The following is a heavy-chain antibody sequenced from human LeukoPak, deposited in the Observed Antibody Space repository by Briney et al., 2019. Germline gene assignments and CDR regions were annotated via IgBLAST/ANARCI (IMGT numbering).Heavy chain of an antibody. J-gene: IGHJ5*02. D-gene: IGHD4-17*01. CDR2: IYTSGRT. CDR3: ARGYGDYTRFTWFDP. Sequence: SETLSLTCTVSGVSISTYYWSWIRQPAEKRLEWIGRIYTSGRTNYNPSLKSRVTMSVDTSKNQFSLKLSSVTAADTAFYYCARGYGDYTRFTWFDPWGQGTLVTVSS. CDR1: GVSISTYY. V-gene: IGHV4-4*07.